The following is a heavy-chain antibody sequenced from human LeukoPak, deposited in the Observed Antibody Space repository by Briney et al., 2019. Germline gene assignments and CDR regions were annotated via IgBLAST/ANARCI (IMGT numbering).Heavy chain of an antibody. Sequence: SETLSLTCTVSGGSISSSSYYWGWIRQPPGKGLEWIGSIYYSGSTYYNPSLRSRVTISVDTSKNQCSLKLSSVTAADTAVYYCASGVSEVTMIVVVTLLPIDYWGQGTLVTVSS. V-gene: IGHV4-39*01. D-gene: IGHD3-22*01. CDR2: IYYSGST. CDR1: GGSISSSSYY. CDR3: ASGVSEVTMIVVVTLLPIDY. J-gene: IGHJ4*02.